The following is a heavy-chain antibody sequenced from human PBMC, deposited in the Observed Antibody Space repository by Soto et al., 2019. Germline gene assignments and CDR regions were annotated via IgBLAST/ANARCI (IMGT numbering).Heavy chain of an antibody. D-gene: IGHD5-12*01. V-gene: IGHV4-59*01. J-gene: IGHJ6*02. Sequence: PSETLSLTCTVSCGSISSYYWSWIRQPPGKGLEWIGYIYYSGSTNYNPSLKSRVTISVDTSKNQFSLKLSSVTAADTAVYYCARDEGRDGYMGDYGMDVWGQGTTVTVSS. CDR3: ARDEGRDGYMGDYGMDV. CDR2: IYYSGST. CDR1: CGSISSYY.